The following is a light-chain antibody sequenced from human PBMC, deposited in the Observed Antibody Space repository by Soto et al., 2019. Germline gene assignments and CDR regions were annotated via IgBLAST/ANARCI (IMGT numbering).Light chain of an antibody. Sequence: QLVLTQPPSVSGAQGQRVTISCTGSSSNIGAGYEVHWYQHLPGKAPKLLIYGNTNRPSGVPDRFSGSKSGTSASLAITGLQAEDEADYYCQSYDSSLSAAYVFGGGTKLTVL. CDR1: SSNIGAGYE. V-gene: IGLV1-40*01. CDR3: QSYDSSLSAAYV. J-gene: IGLJ1*01. CDR2: GNT.